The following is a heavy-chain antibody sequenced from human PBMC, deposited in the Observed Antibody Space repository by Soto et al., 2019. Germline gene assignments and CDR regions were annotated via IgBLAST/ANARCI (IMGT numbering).Heavy chain of an antibody. CDR1: GYIFTRFG. CDR2: ISTDKGNT. D-gene: IGHD3-3*02. CDR3: ATRSPAFDY. V-gene: IGHV1-18*04. Sequence: QVQMVQSGPEVKKPGASVKLSCKTSGYIFTRFGIAWVRQAPGQGLEWMGWISTDKGNTNYAQKFQGKVTMTTATSTSTAYMELRSLTSDDTAVYYCATRSPAFDYWGQGTLVTVSS. J-gene: IGHJ4*02.